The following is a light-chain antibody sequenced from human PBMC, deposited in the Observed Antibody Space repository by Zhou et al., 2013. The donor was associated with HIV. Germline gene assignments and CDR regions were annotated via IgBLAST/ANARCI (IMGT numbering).Light chain of an antibody. V-gene: IGKV2-28*01. CDR3: MQARQSLT. J-gene: IGKJ4*01. Sequence: DIVMTQSPLSLPVTPGEPASISCRSSLSLMDGNGYNFLDWYLQRPGQSPQLLIYLGSNRASGVPDRFSGSGSGTDFTLKISRVETEDVGVYYCMQARQSLTFGGGTEGGDQT. CDR2: LGS. CDR1: LSLMDGNGYNF.